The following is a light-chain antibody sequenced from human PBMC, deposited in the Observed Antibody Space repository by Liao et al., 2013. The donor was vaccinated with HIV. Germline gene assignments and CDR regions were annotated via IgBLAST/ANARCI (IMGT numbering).Light chain of an antibody. Sequence: SYELTQPPSVSVSPGQTASITCSGDKLGDKYACWYHQKPGQSPVLVIYQDSKRPSGIPERFSGSNSGNTATLTISGTQAMDEADYYCQAWDSSTWVFGEGTKLTVL. J-gene: IGLJ3*02. CDR2: QDS. CDR1: KLGDKY. CDR3: QAWDSSTWV. V-gene: IGLV3-1*01.